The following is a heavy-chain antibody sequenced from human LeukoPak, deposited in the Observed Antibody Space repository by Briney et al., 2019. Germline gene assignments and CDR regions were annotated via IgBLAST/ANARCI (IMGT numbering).Heavy chain of an antibody. CDR1: GYTFSSYG. Sequence: ASVKVSCKASGYTFSSYGISWMRQAPGQGLEWMGWINVYNGNTNYAQKVQDRVTMTTDTSTSTAFMELRSPRSDDTAVYYCARRSMTTALSHFDYWGQGTLVTVSS. CDR2: INVYNGNT. CDR3: ARRSMTTALSHFDY. V-gene: IGHV1-18*01. J-gene: IGHJ4*02. D-gene: IGHD4-17*01.